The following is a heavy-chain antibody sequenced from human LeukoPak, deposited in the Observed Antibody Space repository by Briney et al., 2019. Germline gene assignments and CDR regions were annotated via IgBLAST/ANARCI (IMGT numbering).Heavy chain of an antibody. V-gene: IGHV3-23*01. CDR3: AKAEYDFWSGSLNWFDP. D-gene: IGHD3-3*01. J-gene: IGHJ5*02. CDR2: ISGSGGST. Sequence: AGGSLRLSCAASGFTFSSYAMSWVRQAPGKGLEWVSAISGSGGSTYYADSVKGRFTISRDNSKNTLYLQMNSLRAEDTAVYYCAKAEYDFWSGSLNWFDPWGQGTLVTVSS. CDR1: GFTFSSYA.